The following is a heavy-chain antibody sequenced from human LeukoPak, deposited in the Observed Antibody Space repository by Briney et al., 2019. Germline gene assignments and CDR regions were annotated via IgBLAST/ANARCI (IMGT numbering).Heavy chain of an antibody. D-gene: IGHD7-27*01. J-gene: IGHJ4*02. V-gene: IGHV3-23*01. CDR2: ISGSGGST. Sequence: GGSLRLSCAASGFTFSSYAMSRVRQAPGKGLEWVSAISGSGGSTYYADSVKGRFTISRDNSKNTLYLQMNSLRAEDTAVYYCAKDSNWGSDYYFDYWGQGTLVTVSS. CDR1: GFTFSSYA. CDR3: AKDSNWGSDYYFDY.